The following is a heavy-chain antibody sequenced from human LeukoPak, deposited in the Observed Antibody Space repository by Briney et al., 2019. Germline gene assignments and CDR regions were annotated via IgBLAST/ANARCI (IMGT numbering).Heavy chain of an antibody. J-gene: IGHJ4*02. CDR1: GFTFSSYG. CDR3: AKDRRGYSYGYSFFDY. Sequence: SGGSLRPSCAASGFTFSSYGMHWVRQAPGKGLEWVAFIRYDGSNKYYADSVKGRFTISRDNSKNTLYLRMNSLRAEDTAVYYCAKDRRGYSYGYSFFDYWGQGTLVTVSS. CDR2: IRYDGSNK. V-gene: IGHV3-30*02. D-gene: IGHD5-18*01.